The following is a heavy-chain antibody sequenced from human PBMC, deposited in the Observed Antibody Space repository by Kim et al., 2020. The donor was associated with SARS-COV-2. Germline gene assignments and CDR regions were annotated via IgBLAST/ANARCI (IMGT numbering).Heavy chain of an antibody. V-gene: IGHV4-59*01. D-gene: IGHD3-10*01. Sequence: SETLSLTCTVSGGSISSYYWSWIRQPPGKGLEWIGYIYYSGSTNYNPSLKSRVTISVDTSKNQFSLKLSSVTAADTAVYYCARDSVGSYYYYGMDVWGQGTTVTVSS. CDR3: ARDSVGSYYYYGMDV. CDR2: IYYSGST. CDR1: GGSISSYY. J-gene: IGHJ6*02.